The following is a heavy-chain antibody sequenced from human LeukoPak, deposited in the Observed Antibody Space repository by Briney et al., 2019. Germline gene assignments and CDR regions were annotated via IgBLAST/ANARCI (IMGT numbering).Heavy chain of an antibody. CDR2: IHYSGSI. J-gene: IGHJ4*02. D-gene: IGHD3-10*01. Sequence: PSETLSLTCTVSGDSISSYYWIWVRQPPGKGLEWIGSIHYSGSINYNPSLKSRVSLSVDTSKNQFSLKLTSVTAADTAVYFCARLGVYGSGSHVGTDYWGQGTLVTVSS. CDR3: ARLGVYGSGSHVGTDY. V-gene: IGHV4-59*08. CDR1: GDSISSYY.